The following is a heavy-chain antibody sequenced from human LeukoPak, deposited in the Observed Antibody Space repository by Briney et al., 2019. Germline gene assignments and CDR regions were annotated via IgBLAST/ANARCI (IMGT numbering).Heavy chain of an antibody. CDR2: INHSGST. CDR1: GGSFSGYY. Sequence: SETLSLTCAVYGGSFSGYYWSWIRQPPGKGLEWIGEINHSGSTNYNPSLKSRVTISVDTSKNQFSLKLSSVTAADTAVYYCARDRSMVRGVMHYYYGMDVWGQGTTVTVSS. J-gene: IGHJ6*02. CDR3: ARDRSMVRGVMHYYYGMDV. V-gene: IGHV4-34*01. D-gene: IGHD3-10*01.